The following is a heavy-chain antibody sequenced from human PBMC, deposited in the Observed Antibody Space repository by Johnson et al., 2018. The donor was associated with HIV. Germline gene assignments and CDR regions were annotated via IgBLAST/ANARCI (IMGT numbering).Heavy chain of an antibody. CDR1: GFTFSSYG. CDR2: ISYDGSNK. CDR3: ASPKTPTRVVRGAFDI. Sequence: QVQLVESGGGVVQPGRSLRLSCAASGFTFSSYGMHWVRQAPGKGLEWVAVISYDGSNKYSADFVKGRFTISRDTSKKSVFLQMNSLRPEDTAVYYCASPKTPTRVVRGAFDIWGQGTMVTVSS. V-gene: IGHV3-30*03. D-gene: IGHD3-10*01. J-gene: IGHJ3*02.